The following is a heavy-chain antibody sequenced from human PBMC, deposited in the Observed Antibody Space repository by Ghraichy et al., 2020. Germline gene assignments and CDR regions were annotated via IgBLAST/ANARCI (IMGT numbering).Heavy chain of an antibody. Sequence: SQTLSLTCAISGDSVSSDTASWNWIRQSPSGGLEWLGRTYHRSGCYTDYAVFVKSRMIINPDTSNNQLSLQLSSVTPEDTAVYYCVRTEWLDYFDLWGRGTLVTVSS. CDR3: VRTEWLDYFDL. CDR1: GDSVSSDTAS. CDR2: TYHRSGCYT. D-gene: IGHD3-3*01. J-gene: IGHJ2*01. V-gene: IGHV6-1*01.